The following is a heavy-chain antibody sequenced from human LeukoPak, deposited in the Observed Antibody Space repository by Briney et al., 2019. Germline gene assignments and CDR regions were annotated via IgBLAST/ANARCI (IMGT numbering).Heavy chain of an antibody. V-gene: IGHV1-69*04. J-gene: IGHJ6*02. Sequence: SVKVSCKASGGTFSRNAISWVRQAPGQGLEWMGRFIPMVGVETYAQSFQGRVTIAADRSTSTAYMELSSLRSEDTAVYYCARVQAVGVPVAIDAYYSYGMDVWGQGTAVTVSS. CDR1: GGTFSRNA. CDR2: FIPMVGVE. CDR3: ARVQAVGVPVAIDAYYSYGMDV. D-gene: IGHD2-15*01.